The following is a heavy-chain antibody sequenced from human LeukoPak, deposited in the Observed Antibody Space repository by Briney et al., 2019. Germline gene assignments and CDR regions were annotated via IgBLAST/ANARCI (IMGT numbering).Heavy chain of an antibody. CDR3: ARGIVGATFGYYYYMDV. CDR1: GDSIGSGYY. Sequence: SSETLSLTCTVSGDSIGSGYYWGWMRQPPGKGLEGIGSIYHSGSTYYNPSLKRRFTISVDTAKNQFSLKLSSVTAADTAVYYCARGIVGATFGYYYYMDVWGKGTTVTISS. V-gene: IGHV4-38-2*02. D-gene: IGHD1-26*01. J-gene: IGHJ6*03. CDR2: IYHSGST.